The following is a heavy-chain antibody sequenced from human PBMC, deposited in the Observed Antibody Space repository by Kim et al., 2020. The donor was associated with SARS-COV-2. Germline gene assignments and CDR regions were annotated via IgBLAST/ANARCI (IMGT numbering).Heavy chain of an antibody. CDR1: GGSVSSDYC. J-gene: IGHJ4*02. CDR3: ARDTSGYTEFDY. Sequence: SETLSLTCAAAGGSVSSDYCWTWIRQPPGKGLEWIGEICPSGAPNYNPSLKSRVTMSVDTSRNEFSLNLRSVTDADTAIYYCARDTSGYTEFDYWGQGTLVTVSS. CDR2: ICPSGAP. V-gene: IGHV4-4*02. D-gene: IGHD5-12*01.